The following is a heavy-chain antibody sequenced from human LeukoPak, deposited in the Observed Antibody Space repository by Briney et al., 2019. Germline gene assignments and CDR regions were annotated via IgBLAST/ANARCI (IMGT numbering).Heavy chain of an antibody. D-gene: IGHD1-14*01. CDR1: GGSISSGDYY. V-gene: IGHV4-30-4*08. J-gene: IGHJ3*02. CDR3: ARTLTAYNDAFDI. CDR2: IYYSGST. Sequence: SQTLSLTCTVSGGSISSGDYYWSWIRQPQGKGLEWIGYIYYSGSTYYNPSLKSRVTISVDTSKNQFSLKLSSVTAADTAVYYCARTLTAYNDAFDIWGQGTMVTVSS.